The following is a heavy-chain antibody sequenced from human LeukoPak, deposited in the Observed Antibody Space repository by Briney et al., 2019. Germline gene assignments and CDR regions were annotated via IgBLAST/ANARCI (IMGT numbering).Heavy chain of an antibody. Sequence: ASVKVSCKASGYTFTSYGISWVRQAPGQGLEWMGWISAYNGNTNYAQKLQGRVTMTTDTSTSTAYMELRSLRSDDTAVYYCARDHVFPIVVVPAASYYFDYWGQGTLVTFSS. D-gene: IGHD2-2*01. CDR2: ISAYNGNT. CDR3: ARDHVFPIVVVPAASYYFDY. V-gene: IGHV1-18*01. J-gene: IGHJ4*02. CDR1: GYTFTSYG.